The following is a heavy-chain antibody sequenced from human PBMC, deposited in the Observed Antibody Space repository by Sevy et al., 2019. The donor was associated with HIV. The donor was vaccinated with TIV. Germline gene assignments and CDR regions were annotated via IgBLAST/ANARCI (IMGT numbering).Heavy chain of an antibody. J-gene: IGHJ4*02. CDR2: LSFGCGKI. V-gene: IGHV3-23*01. CDR3: AREGCSRPHDY. Sequence: VSLRLSCAASGFAFYEYSMSWIRQAPGKGLEWVATLSFGCGKINYADSVKGRFTISRDNSKNSFYLQMDNLRVEDTALYYCAREGCSRPHDYWGQGTRVTVSS. D-gene: IGHD2-8*01. CDR1: GFAFYEYS.